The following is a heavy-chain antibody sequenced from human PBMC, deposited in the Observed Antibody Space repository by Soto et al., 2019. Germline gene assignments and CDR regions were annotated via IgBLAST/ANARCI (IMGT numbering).Heavy chain of an antibody. CDR1: GFTFSSYA. V-gene: IGHV3-23*01. CDR2: ISGSGGST. Sequence: GGSLRLSCAASGFTFSSYAMSWVRQAPGKGLEWVSAISGSGGSTYYADSVRGRFTISRDNSKNTLYLQMNSLRAEDTAVYYCAKGDSSGYYYFDYWGQGTLVTVSS. J-gene: IGHJ4*02. D-gene: IGHD3-22*01. CDR3: AKGDSSGYYYFDY.